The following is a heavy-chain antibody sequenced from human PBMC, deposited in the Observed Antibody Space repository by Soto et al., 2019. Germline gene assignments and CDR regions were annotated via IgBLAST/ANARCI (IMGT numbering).Heavy chain of an antibody. CDR3: ASRYYYDSSGYGGPYYYGMDV. Sequence: GASVKVSCKASGGTFSSYAISWVRQAPGQGLEWMGGIIPIFGTANYAQKFQGRVTITADKSTSTAYVELSSLRSEDTAVYYCASRYYYDSSGYGGPYYYGMDVWGQGTTVTVS. CDR2: IIPIFGTA. D-gene: IGHD3-22*01. J-gene: IGHJ6*02. V-gene: IGHV1-69*06. CDR1: GGTFSSYA.